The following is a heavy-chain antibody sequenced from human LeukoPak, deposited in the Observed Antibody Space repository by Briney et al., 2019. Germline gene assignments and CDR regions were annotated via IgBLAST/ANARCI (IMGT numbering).Heavy chain of an antibody. CDR3: TRDEDYASDYFDY. J-gene: IGHJ4*02. V-gene: IGHV3-49*03. Sequence: GGSLRLSCTASGFTFGDYAMSWFRKAPGKGLEWVGFIRSKAYGGTTEYAASVKGRFTISRDDSKSIAYLQMNSLKTEDTAVYYCTRDEDYASDYFDYWGQGTLVTVSS. D-gene: IGHD4-17*01. CDR2: IRSKAYGGTT. CDR1: GFTFGDYA.